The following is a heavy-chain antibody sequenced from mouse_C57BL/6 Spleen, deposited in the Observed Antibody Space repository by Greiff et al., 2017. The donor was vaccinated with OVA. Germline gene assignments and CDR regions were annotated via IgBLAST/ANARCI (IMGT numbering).Heavy chain of an antibody. J-gene: IGHJ2*01. V-gene: IGHV1-81*01. Sequence: QVQLQQSGAELARPGASVKLSCKASGYTFTSYGISWVKQRTGQGLEWIGDIYPRSGNTYYNEKFKGKATLTADKSSSTAYMELRSLTSEDSAVYFCARSGTTVVAKDYWGQGTTLTVSS. D-gene: IGHD1-1*01. CDR2: IYPRSGNT. CDR3: ARSGTTVVAKDY. CDR1: GYTFTSYG.